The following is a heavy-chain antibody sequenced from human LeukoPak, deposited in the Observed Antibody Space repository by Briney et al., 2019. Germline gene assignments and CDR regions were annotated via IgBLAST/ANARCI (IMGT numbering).Heavy chain of an antibody. CDR3: ARIGSSWYNWFAR. CDR2: RNQDGSEK. D-gene: IGHD6-13*01. Sequence: AGSLTLSCTAAGFTFSDYGFNWVRQAQGKGLEWVANRNQDGSEKYYVDSVKGRFTISRDNAKNTLYLQMNSLRAEDTAVYYCARIGSSWYNWFARWSQGTLVTVYS. V-gene: IGHV3-7*01. J-gene: IGHJ5*02. CDR1: GFTFSDYG.